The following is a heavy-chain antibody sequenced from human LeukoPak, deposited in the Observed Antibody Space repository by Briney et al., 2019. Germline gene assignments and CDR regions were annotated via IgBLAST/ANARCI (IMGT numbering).Heavy chain of an antibody. J-gene: IGHJ4*02. Sequence: ASVKVSCKASGYTFTGYYMHWVRQAPGQGLEWIGWINPNSGGTNYAQKFQGRVTMTRDTSISTAYMELSRQRSDDTAVYYCASDLEGSSWYGNYWGQGTLVTVSS. CDR3: ASDLEGSSWYGNY. CDR1: GYTFTGYY. CDR2: INPNSGGT. V-gene: IGHV1-2*02. D-gene: IGHD6-13*01.